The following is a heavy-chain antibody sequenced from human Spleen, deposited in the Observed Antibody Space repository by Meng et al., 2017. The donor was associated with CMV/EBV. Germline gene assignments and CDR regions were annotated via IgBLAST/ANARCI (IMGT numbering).Heavy chain of an antibody. J-gene: IGHJ6*02. D-gene: IGHD1-1*01. V-gene: IGHV1-69*04. CDR1: GDTFSSDT. Sequence: SVKVSCKASGDTFSSDTMSWVRQAPGQGFEWMGRIIPIVGVGNYAQKFQDRLTITADKSTSTVYMELSSLRSEDTAVYYRAREERTLRGVQLGLGMDVWGQGTTVTVSS. CDR2: IIPIVGVG. CDR3: AREERTLRGVQLGLGMDV.